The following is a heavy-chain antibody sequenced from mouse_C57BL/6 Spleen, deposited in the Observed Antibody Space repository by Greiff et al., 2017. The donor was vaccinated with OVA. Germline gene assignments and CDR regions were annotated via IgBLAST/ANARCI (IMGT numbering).Heavy chain of an antibody. CDR1: GFTFSDYY. CDR2: ISNGGGST. V-gene: IGHV5-12*01. D-gene: IGHD2-4*01. Sequence: EVKLVESGGGLVQPGGSLKLSCAASGFTFSDYYMYWVRQTPEKRLEWVAYISNGGGSTYYPDTVKGRFTISRDNAKNTLYLQMSRLKSEDTAMYYCASFYYDYDVGYFDVWGTGTTVTVSS. CDR3: ASFYYDYDVGYFDV. J-gene: IGHJ1*03.